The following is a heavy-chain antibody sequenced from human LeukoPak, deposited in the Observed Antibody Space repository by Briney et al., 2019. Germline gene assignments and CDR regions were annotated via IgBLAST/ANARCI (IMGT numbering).Heavy chain of an antibody. CDR3: ARESGYDYVWGSYRYGPHDFDY. Sequence: ASVKVSCKASGGTFSSYAISWVRQAPGQGLEWMGGIIPIFGTANYAQKFQGRVTIAADKSTSTAYMELSSLRSEDTAVYYCARESGYDYVWGSYRYGPHDFDYWGQGTLVTVSS. D-gene: IGHD3-16*02. CDR1: GGTFSSYA. J-gene: IGHJ4*02. CDR2: IIPIFGTA. V-gene: IGHV1-69*06.